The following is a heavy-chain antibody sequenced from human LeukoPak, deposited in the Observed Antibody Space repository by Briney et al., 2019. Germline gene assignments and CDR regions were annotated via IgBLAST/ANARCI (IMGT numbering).Heavy chain of an antibody. CDR3: ARRAGGYGSGSYYLY. J-gene: IGHJ4*02. D-gene: IGHD3-10*01. V-gene: IGHV3-53*01. Sequence: GGSLRLSCAASGFTVSSNYMSWVRQAPGKGLEWVSVIYSGGSTYYADSVKGRFTISRDNSKNTLYLQMNSLRAEDTAVYYCARRAGGYGSGSYYLYWGQGTLVTVSS. CDR2: IYSGGST. CDR1: GFTVSSNY.